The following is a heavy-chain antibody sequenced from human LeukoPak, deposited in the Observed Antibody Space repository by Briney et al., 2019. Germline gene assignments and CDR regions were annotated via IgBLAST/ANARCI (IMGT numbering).Heavy chain of an antibody. CDR1: GYTFTSYG. V-gene: IGHV1-18*01. J-gene: IGHJ5*02. D-gene: IGHD6-13*01. CDR3: ARGIAAAGTGNRWFDP. Sequence: ASVTVSCKASGYTFTSYGISWVRQAPGQGLEWMGWISAYNGNTNYAQKLQGRVTMTTDTSTSTAYMELRSLRSDDTAVYYCARGIAAAGTGNRWFDPWGQGTLVTVSS. CDR2: ISAYNGNT.